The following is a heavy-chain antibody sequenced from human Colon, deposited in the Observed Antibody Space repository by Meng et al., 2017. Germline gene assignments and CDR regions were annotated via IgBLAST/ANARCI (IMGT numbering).Heavy chain of an antibody. Sequence: QVQLVQSGADVKKPGASVEVTCKTSGYLFSYYAMNWVRQAPGRGLEWMGWSNTKTGNPTYAQAFTGRFVFSLDTSVSTAYLQINDLKADDTAVYYCAREGSDSWIDYWGQGTLVTVSS. CDR2: SNTKTGNP. D-gene: IGHD6-13*01. J-gene: IGHJ4*02. CDR1: GYLFSYYA. CDR3: AREGSDSWIDY. V-gene: IGHV7-4-1*02.